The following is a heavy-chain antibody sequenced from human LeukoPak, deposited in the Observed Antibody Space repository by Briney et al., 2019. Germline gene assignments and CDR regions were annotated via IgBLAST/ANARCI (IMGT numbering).Heavy chain of an antibody. V-gene: IGHV3-30*02. Sequence: GGSLRLSCAASGFTFSSYGMHWVRQAPGKGLEWVAFIRYDGSNKYYADSVKGRFTISRDNSKDTLYLQMNSLRAEDTAVYYCAKIVGATFDYWGQGTLVTVSS. J-gene: IGHJ4*02. CDR3: AKIVGATFDY. CDR2: IRYDGSNK. D-gene: IGHD1-26*01. CDR1: GFTFSSYG.